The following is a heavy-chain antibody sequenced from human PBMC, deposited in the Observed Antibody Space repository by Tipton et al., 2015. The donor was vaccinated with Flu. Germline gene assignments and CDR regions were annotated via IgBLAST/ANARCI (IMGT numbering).Heavy chain of an antibody. Sequence: VQLVQSGAEVKKPGESLKISCKVSGYIFTNYWIGWVRQMPGRGLEWMGIIYPGDSDTRYSPSFQGQVTISADKSISTAYLQWSSLRASDTAMYYCARRGYYDSSGYFDYWGQGSLVTVSS. D-gene: IGHD3-22*01. CDR3: ARRGYYDSSGYFDY. CDR2: IYPGDSDT. J-gene: IGHJ4*02. CDR1: GYIFTNYW. V-gene: IGHV5-51*03.